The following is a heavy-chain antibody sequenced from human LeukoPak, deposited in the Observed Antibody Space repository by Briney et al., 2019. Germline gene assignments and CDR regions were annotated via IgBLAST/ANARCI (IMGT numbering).Heavy chain of an antibody. Sequence: GTSLRLSCAASGFTFSSYGMHWVRQAPGKGLEWVAVMSYDGSNKYYADSVEGRFTISRGNSKNTLYLQMNNLRTEDTAVYYCTKGVLGGTQSVSAGLDSWGQGTLVTVSS. D-gene: IGHD3-16*01. CDR2: MSYDGSNK. CDR3: TKGVLGGTQSVSAGLDS. J-gene: IGHJ4*02. CDR1: GFTFSSYG. V-gene: IGHV3-30*18.